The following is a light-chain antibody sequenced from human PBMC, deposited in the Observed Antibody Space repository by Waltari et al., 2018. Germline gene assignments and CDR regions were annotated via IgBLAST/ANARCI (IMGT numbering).Light chain of an antibody. J-gene: IGLJ1*01. CDR1: SSDVATFNL. CDR2: EGN. CDR3: CAYAGNSV. V-gene: IGLV2-23*01. Sequence: QSALTQPASVSGSPGQSITISCTGISSDVATFNLVSWYQQYPGKAPKLLIFEGNKRPSRVSNRFSGSKSGNTASLTISGLQTEDEADYFCCAYAGNSVFGTGTKVTVL.